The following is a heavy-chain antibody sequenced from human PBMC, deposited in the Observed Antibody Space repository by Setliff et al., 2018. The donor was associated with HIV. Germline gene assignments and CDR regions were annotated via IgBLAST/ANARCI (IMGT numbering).Heavy chain of an antibody. D-gene: IGHD3-3*01. CDR1: GGSISSYY. CDR2: IYYSGST. CDR3: ARGFLSIFGVVSYFDY. Sequence: SETLSLTCTVSGGSISSYYWSWIRQPPGKGLEWIGYIYYSGSTNYSPSLKSRVTISVDTSKNQFSLKLSSVTAADTAVYYCARGFLSIFGVVSYFDYWGQGTLVTVSS. V-gene: IGHV4-59*01. J-gene: IGHJ4*02.